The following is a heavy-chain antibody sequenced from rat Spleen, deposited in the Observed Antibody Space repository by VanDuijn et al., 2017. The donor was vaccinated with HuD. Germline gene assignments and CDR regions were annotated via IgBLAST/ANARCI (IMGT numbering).Heavy chain of an antibody. CDR2: ISYDGSST. D-gene: IGHD1-7*01. CDR3: AVAGYGY. J-gene: IGHJ2*01. Sequence: EVQLVESGGGLVQPGRSMKLSCAASGFTFSNYDMAWVRQAPTKGLEWVASISYDGSSTYYRDSVKGRFTISRDNAENIVFLRMNSLKSEDTGTYYCAVAGYGYWGQGVMVTVSS. V-gene: IGHV5-22*01. CDR1: GFTFSNYD.